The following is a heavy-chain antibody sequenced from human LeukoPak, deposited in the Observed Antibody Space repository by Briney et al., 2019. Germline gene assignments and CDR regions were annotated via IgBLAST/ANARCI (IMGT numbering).Heavy chain of an antibody. CDR2: IYYSGDT. Sequence: SETLSLTCTVSGGSITSSSHYWGWIRQPPGKGLEWVGSIYYSGDTYSNPSLKSRVTISVDTSRSQFSLSLSSVTAADTAVYYCTRGGELMNFWGQGTLVTVSS. CDR1: GGSITSSSHY. V-gene: IGHV4-39*01. D-gene: IGHD1-26*01. J-gene: IGHJ4*02. CDR3: TRGGELMNF.